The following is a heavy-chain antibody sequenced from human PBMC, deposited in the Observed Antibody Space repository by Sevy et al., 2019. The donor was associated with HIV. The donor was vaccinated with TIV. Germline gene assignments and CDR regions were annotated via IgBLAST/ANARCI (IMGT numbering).Heavy chain of an antibody. CDR1: GYSISSGYY. D-gene: IGHD2-2*01. CDR2: INDFGST. CDR3: ARVSGAVPVADY. J-gene: IGHJ4*02. Sequence: SETLSLNCAVSGYSISSGYYWGCIRQPPGKGLKWIGRINDFGSTYYNPSLKNRVTISVDTSKNQFSLKLNSVTAADTAVYYCARVSGAVPVADYWGQGTLVTVSS. V-gene: IGHV4-38-2*01.